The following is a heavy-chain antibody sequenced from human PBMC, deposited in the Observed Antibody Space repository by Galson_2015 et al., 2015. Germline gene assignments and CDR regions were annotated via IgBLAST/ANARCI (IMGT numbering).Heavy chain of an antibody. CDR3: TTGYSGSYSGFDY. V-gene: IGHV3-15*01. Sequence: SLRLSCAASGFTFSNAWMSWVRQAPGKGLEWVGRIKSKTDGGTTDYAAPVKGRFTISRDDSKNTLYLQMNSLKTEDTAVYYCTTGYSGSYSGFDYWGRGTLVTVSS. J-gene: IGHJ4*02. CDR1: GFTFSNAW. CDR2: IKSKTDGGTT. D-gene: IGHD1-26*01.